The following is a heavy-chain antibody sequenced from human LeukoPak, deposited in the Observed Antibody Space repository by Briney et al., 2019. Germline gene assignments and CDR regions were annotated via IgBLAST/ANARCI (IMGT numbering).Heavy chain of an antibody. CDR2: ISAIGDDT. J-gene: IGHJ4*02. CDR1: GFTFSNHA. Sequence: PGGSLRLSCAVSGFTFSNHAMNWVRQAPGKGLEWVSIISAIGDDTKYADSVKGRFTISRDNSKNTLYLQMNSLRAEDTAVYYCAKGRGGYCETGCFSRVLDDWGQGTLVTVSS. D-gene: IGHD2-15*01. V-gene: IGHV3-23*01. CDR3: AKGRGGYCETGCFSRVLDD.